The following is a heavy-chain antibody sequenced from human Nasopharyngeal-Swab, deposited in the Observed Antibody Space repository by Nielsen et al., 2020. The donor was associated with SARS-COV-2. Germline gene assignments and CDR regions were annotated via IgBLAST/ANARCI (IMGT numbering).Heavy chain of an antibody. CDR2: ISSSSSYI. CDR1: GFTFNNYN. J-gene: IGHJ6*02. D-gene: IGHD3-3*01. Sequence: GGSLRPSCAASGFTFNNYNFNWVRQAPGKGLEWVSSISSSSSYIYYADSVKGRFIISRDNAKNSLYLQMNSLRAEDTAVYYCARDGLDYDFWSAYFMDVWGQGTTVTVSS. V-gene: IGHV3-21*01. CDR3: ARDGLDYDFWSAYFMDV.